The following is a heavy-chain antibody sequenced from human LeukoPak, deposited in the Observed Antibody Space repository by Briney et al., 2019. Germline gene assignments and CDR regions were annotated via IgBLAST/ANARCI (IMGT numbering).Heavy chain of an antibody. CDR3: TTTSSSWSDWFDP. CDR1: GFTFSNAW. Sequence: GGSLRLSCAASGFTFSNAWMSWVRQAPGKGLEWVGRIKSKTDGGTTDYAAPVKGRFTISRDDSKNTLYLLMNSLKTEDTAVYYCTTTSSSWSDWFDPWGQGTLVTVSS. J-gene: IGHJ5*02. D-gene: IGHD6-13*01. CDR2: IKSKTDGGTT. V-gene: IGHV3-15*01.